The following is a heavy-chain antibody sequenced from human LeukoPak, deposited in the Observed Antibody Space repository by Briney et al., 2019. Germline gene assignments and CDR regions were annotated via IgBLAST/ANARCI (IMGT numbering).Heavy chain of an antibody. D-gene: IGHD3-10*01. CDR3: ATGGDEEGSPQIYYFDY. V-gene: IGHV1-24*01. CDR2: FDPEDGET. CDR1: GYTLTELS. Sequence: ASVKVSCKVSGYTLTELSMHWVRQAPGKGPEWMGGFDPEDGETIYAQKFQGRVTMTEDTSTDTAYMELSSLRSEDTAVYYCATGGDEEGSPQIYYFDYWGQGTLVTVSS. J-gene: IGHJ4*02.